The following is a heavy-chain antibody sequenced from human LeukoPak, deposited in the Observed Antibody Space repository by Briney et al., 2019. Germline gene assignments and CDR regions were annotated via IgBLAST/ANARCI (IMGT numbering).Heavy chain of an antibody. CDR1: GYTFTSYW. J-gene: IGHJ3*01. V-gene: IGHV5-51*01. CDR2: MNPADSDT. CDR3: VRSVAAAVWRV. D-gene: IGHD6-13*01. Sequence: GESLKISCEGSGYTFTSYWIGWVRQMPGKGLEWMGIMNPADSDTRYNPSFQGQVTISADKSISTAYVQWSSLKASDTAMYYCVRSVAAAVWRVWGQGTMVTVSS.